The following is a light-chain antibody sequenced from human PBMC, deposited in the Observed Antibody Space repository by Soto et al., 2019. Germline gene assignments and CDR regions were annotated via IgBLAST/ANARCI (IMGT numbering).Light chain of an antibody. V-gene: IGKV1-39*01. CDR2: AAF. J-gene: IGKJ3*01. Sequence: DIPMTQSPSFLSASVGDRVTITCRASQSISSNLNWYQHKPGKAPEVLIYAAFSLQWGVPSRFSGSGSGTDFTLTINSVQPEDFATYYCQQSYSAPRTFGPGTKVDFK. CDR1: QSISSN. CDR3: QQSYSAPRT.